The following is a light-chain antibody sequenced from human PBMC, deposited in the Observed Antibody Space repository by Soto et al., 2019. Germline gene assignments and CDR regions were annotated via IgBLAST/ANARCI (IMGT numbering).Light chain of an antibody. CDR2: AAS. CDR1: QGISNY. Sequence: DIEMTQVPSSLSASVGDRVTITCRASQGISNYLAWYQQKPGKVPKLLIYAASTLQSGVPSRFSGSGSGTDFTLTISSLQREDVATYYCQKYNSAPTWTFGQGTKV. V-gene: IGKV1-27*01. CDR3: QKYNSAPTWT. J-gene: IGKJ1*01.